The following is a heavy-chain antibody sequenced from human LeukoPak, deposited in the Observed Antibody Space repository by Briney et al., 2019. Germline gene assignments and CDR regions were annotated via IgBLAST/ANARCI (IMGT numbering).Heavy chain of an antibody. V-gene: IGHV3-7*01. D-gene: IGHD5-24*01. CDR1: GFTFSSYW. CDR2: IKQDGSEK. CDR3: ARGQSVEMATWTFDY. J-gene: IGHJ4*02. Sequence: GGSLRLSCAASGFTFSSYWLSWVRQAPGKGLEWVANIKQDGSEKYYVDSVKGRFTISRDNAKNSLYMQMNSLRAEDTAVYYCARGQSVEMATWTFDYWGQGTLVTVSS.